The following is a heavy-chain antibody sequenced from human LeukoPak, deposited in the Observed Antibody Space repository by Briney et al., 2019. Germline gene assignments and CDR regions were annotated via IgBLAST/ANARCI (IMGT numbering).Heavy chain of an antibody. V-gene: IGHV3-7*01. CDR2: INQDVSRI. Sequence: TGGSLRLSCAGSGFIFSRYCMAWVRQAPGKGLEWVASINQDVSRIHYVDSVKGRFTISRDNAKNSLFLQMNSLRVEDTAVYYCARLKDDVTKFDYWGQGTLVTVSS. J-gene: IGHJ4*02. CDR1: GFIFSRYC. D-gene: IGHD2-8*01. CDR3: ARLKDDVTKFDY.